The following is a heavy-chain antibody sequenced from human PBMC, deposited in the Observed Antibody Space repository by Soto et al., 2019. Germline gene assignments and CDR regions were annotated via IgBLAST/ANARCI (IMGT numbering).Heavy chain of an antibody. V-gene: IGHV1-69*01. CDR1: GGTFSSFP. D-gene: IGHD6-19*01. J-gene: IGHJ4*02. CDR2: IIPIFGTT. Sequence: QARLVQSGAEVKKPGSSVRVSCKASGGTFSSFPIAWVRQAPGQGLEWVGGIIPIFGTTEYAQNFRDRVTIYADESTSTAYMELSFLSFEDTAVYYCAMIEYSSGSDYWAQGTLFTVFS. CDR3: AMIEYSSGSDY.